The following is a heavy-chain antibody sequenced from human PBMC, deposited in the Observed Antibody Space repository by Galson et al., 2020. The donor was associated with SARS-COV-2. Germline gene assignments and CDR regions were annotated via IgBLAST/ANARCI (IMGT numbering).Heavy chain of an antibody. Sequence: SVKVSCKASGGTFSSYAISWVRQAPGQGLEWMGGIIPIFGTANYAQKFQGRVTITADESTSTAYMELSSLRSEDTAVYYCASFVGDYDGSWFDPWGQGTLVTVSS. V-gene: IGHV1-69*13. CDR3: ASFVGDYDGSWFDP. D-gene: IGHD4-17*01. CDR1: GGTFSSYA. J-gene: IGHJ5*02. CDR2: IIPIFGTA.